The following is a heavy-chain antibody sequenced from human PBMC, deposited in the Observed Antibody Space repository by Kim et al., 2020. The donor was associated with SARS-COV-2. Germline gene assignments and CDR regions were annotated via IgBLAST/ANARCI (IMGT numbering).Heavy chain of an antibody. J-gene: IGHJ6*02. V-gene: IGHV7-4-1*02. CDR2: INTNTGNP. Sequence: ASVKVSCKASGYTFTSYAMNWVRQAPGQGLEWMGWINTNTGNPTYAQGFTGRFVFSLDTSVSTAYLQISSLKAEDTAVYYCARDLASWYSSNDYYYYGMDVWGQGTTVTVSS. CDR1: GYTFTSYA. CDR3: ARDLASWYSSNDYYYYGMDV. D-gene: IGHD6-13*01.